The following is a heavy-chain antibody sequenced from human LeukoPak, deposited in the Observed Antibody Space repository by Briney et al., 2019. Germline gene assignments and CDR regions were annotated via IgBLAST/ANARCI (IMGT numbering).Heavy chain of an antibody. J-gene: IGHJ4*02. CDR1: GYTFTSYA. CDR3: ARESVLDTAMVKYFDY. V-gene: IGHV1-69*05. Sequence: SVKVSCKASGYTFTSYAISWVRQAPGQGLEWMGGIIPIFGTANYAQKFQGRVTITTDESTSTAYMELSSLRSEDTAVYYCARESVLDTAMVKYFDYWGQGTLVTVSS. CDR2: IIPIFGTA. D-gene: IGHD5-18*01.